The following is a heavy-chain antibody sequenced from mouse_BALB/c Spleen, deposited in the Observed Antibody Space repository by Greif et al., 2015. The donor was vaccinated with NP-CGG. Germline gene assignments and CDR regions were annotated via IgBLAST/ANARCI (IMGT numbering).Heavy chain of an antibody. V-gene: IGHV14-3*02. Sequence: DVKLVESGAELVKPGASVKLSCTASGFNIKDTYMHWVKQRPEQGLEWIGRIDPANDNTKYDPKFQGKATIKADTSSNTAYLQLSSLTSEDTAVYYCVIYYYGWYFDVWGAGTMVTVSS. J-gene: IGHJ1*01. CDR1: GFNIKDTY. D-gene: IGHD1-1*01. CDR2: IDPANDNT. CDR3: VIYYYGWYFDV.